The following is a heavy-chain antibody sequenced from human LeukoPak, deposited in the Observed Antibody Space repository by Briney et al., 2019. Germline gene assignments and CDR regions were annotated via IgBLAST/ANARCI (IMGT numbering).Heavy chain of an antibody. J-gene: IGHJ4*02. CDR1: GGSISSGGYY. D-gene: IGHD6-19*01. V-gene: IGHV4-31*03. CDR3: ARAASGWSSSRVGFFDY. CDR2: IYYSGST. Sequence: SQTLSLTCTVSGGSISSGGYYWSWIRQHPGKGLEWIGYIYYSGSTYYNPSLKSRVTISVDTSKNQFSLKLSSVTAADTAVYYCARAASGWSSSRVGFFDYWGQGTLVTVSS.